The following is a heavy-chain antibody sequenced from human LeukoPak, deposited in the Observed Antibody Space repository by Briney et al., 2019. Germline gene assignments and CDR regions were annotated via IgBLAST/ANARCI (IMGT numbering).Heavy chain of an antibody. D-gene: IGHD5-24*01. Sequence: GGSLRLSCVASGFTFSTYWMSWVRQAPGKGLEWVANIKQDGSETYYADSVKGRFTIFRDNAKNSLYLQMDSLRVEDTAVYYCANGDGFDYWGQGTLVIVSS. CDR3: ANGDGFDY. CDR2: IKQDGSET. V-gene: IGHV3-7*01. J-gene: IGHJ4*02. CDR1: GFTFSTYW.